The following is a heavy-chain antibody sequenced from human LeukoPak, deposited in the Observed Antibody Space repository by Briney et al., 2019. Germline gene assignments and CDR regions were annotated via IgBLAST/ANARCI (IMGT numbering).Heavy chain of an antibody. CDR1: EFTSTSYG. J-gene: IGHJ4*02. CDR3: ATDLGPQLGYDS. Sequence: PGGSLRLSCAASEFTSTSYGMHWVRQAPGRGLEWVTHISSDGIQKYYADSVKGRSTISRDNSNNTLFLQMNGLRPEDTAVYYCATDLGPQLGYDSWGQGTLVTVSS. D-gene: IGHD1-1*01. V-gene: IGHV3-30*03. CDR2: ISSDGIQK.